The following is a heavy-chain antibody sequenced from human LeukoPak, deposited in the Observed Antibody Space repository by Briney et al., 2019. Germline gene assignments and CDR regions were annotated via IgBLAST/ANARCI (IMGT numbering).Heavy chain of an antibody. V-gene: IGHV3-23*01. J-gene: IGHJ4*02. Sequence: GGSLRLSCTASGFTFGDYAMSWVRQAPGKGLEWVSAISGSGGSTYYADSVKGRFTISRDNSKNTLYLQMNSLRAEDTAVYYCAKIPKGGYFDSWGQGTLVTVSS. CDR3: AKIPKGGYFDS. CDR1: GFTFGDYA. CDR2: ISGSGGST. D-gene: IGHD2-2*01.